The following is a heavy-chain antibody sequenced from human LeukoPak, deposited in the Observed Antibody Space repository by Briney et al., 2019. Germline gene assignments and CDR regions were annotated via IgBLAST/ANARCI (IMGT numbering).Heavy chain of an antibody. Sequence: GESLKISCKGSGYRFSNYWIGWVRQMSGKGLEWMGIIYPDDSDTKYSPSFQGQVTMSADKSISTAYLQWSSLKASDTAMYYCARQGYDSSGYYFWDIWGRGTMVTVSS. J-gene: IGHJ3*02. CDR3: ARQGYDSSGYYFWDI. CDR1: GYRFSNYW. D-gene: IGHD3-22*01. V-gene: IGHV5-51*01. CDR2: IYPDDSDT.